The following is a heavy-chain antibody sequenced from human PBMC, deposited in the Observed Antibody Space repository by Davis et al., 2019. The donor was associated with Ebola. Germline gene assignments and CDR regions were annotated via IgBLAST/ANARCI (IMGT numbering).Heavy chain of an antibody. V-gene: IGHV1-8*01. J-gene: IGHJ5*02. CDR1: GYTFTSYD. CDR3: ARGGYCTNGVCYRAFDP. D-gene: IGHD2-8*01. CDR2: MNPNSGNT. Sequence: ASVKVSCKASGYTFTSYDINWVRQATGQGLEWMGWMNPNSGNTGYAQKFQGRVTMTRNTSISTAYMELSSLRSEDTAVYYCARGGYCTNGVCYRAFDPWGQGTLVTVSS.